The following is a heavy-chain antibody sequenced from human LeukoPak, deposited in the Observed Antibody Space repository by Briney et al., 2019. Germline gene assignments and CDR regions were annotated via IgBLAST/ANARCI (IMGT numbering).Heavy chain of an antibody. Sequence: SETLSLTCTVSGGSISSGSYYWSWIRQPAGKGLEWIGRIYTSGSTNYNPSLKSRVTISVDTSKNQFSLKLSSVTAADTAVYYCARRQGWYQGAPFDYWGQRTLVTVSS. CDR1: GGSISSGSYY. J-gene: IGHJ4*02. CDR3: ARRQGWYQGAPFDY. CDR2: IYTSGST. D-gene: IGHD6-19*01. V-gene: IGHV4-61*02.